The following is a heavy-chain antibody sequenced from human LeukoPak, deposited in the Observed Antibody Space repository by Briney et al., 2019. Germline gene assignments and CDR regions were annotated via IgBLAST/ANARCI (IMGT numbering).Heavy chain of an antibody. J-gene: IGHJ4*02. CDR3: SRGAPTIAMTGTGLDY. CDR2: VNPNSGGT. CDR1: GYTCSDYY. V-gene: IGHV1-2*02. D-gene: IGHD6-19*01. Sequence: ASVKVSRKASGYTCSDYYMHWVRQAPGQGLEWMGWVNPNSGGTNYAQKFQGRFTMTRDTSINTAYMEVSGLRSDDTAVYYCSRGAPTIAMTGTGLDYWGQGTLVAVSS.